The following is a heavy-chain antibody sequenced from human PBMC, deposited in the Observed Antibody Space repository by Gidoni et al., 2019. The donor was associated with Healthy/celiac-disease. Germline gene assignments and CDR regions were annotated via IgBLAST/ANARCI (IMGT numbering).Heavy chain of an antibody. D-gene: IGHD3-16*01. CDR2: IYQSGST. CDR1: GGSISSSNW. J-gene: IGHJ4*02. CDR3: ARDLSRGDKQEEDY. Sequence: QVQLQESGPGLVKPSGTLSLTCAVSGGSISSSNWWSWVRQPPGKGLGGIGEIYQSGSTKNNPSFKSRVTISVAKSKNQFSLKLSSVTAADTAVYYCARDLSRGDKQEEDYWGQGTLVTVSS. V-gene: IGHV4-4*02.